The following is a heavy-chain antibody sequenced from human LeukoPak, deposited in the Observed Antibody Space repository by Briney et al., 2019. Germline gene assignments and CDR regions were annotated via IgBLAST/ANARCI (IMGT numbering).Heavy chain of an antibody. CDR2: IYYSGNT. D-gene: IGHD1-26*01. Sequence: PSETLSLTCTVSGGSFSSGDYSWNWIRQPAGQGLEWIGYIYYSGNTNYNPSLTSRVTISIDTSKNQFSLKLSSVTAADTAVYYCARVGAGLFDYWGQGTLVTVSS. J-gene: IGHJ4*02. CDR1: GGSFSSGDYS. V-gene: IGHV4-61*10. CDR3: ARVGAGLFDY.